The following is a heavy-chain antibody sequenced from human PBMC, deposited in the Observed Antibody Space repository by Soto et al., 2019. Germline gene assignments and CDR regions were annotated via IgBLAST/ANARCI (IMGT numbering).Heavy chain of an antibody. J-gene: IGHJ4*02. V-gene: IGHV3-23*01. CDR2: TSGSGGST. Sequence: PGGSLRLSCAASGFTFISYAMTWVRQAPGKGLEWVSLTSGSGGSTYYADSVKGRFTISRDNSKNTLYLQMNSLRAEDTAVYYCVKGHLALDNWGQGTLVTVSS. CDR1: GFTFISYA. CDR3: VKGHLALDN.